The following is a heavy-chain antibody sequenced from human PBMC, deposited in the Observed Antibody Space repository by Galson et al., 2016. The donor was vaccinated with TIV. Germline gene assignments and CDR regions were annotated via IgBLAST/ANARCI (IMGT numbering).Heavy chain of an antibody. Sequence: PALVKPTQTLTLTCTFSGFSLSTNEMCVGWIRRPPGKALEWLARIDWDDDIYYNTSLKTRLTISKDTSKNQVVFKMTNVDPTDTGTYYCARMVYGDYPHRFYYDSWGQGTLVTVSS. CDR2: IDWDDDI. J-gene: IGHJ4*02. V-gene: IGHV2-70*11. D-gene: IGHD2-21*02. CDR1: GFSLSTNEMC. CDR3: ARMVYGDYPHRFYYDS.